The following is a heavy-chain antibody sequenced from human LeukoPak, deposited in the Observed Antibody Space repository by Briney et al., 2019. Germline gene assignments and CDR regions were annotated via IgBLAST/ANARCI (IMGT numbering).Heavy chain of an antibody. Sequence: GGSLRLSCAASGFTFSSYAMSWVRQAPGKGLEWVSTFSGSGDNTYYADSVKGRFTISRDNSKNTLYLQMNSLRAEDTAIYYCAKLYYDILTGYPYYFDYWGQGTLVTVSS. CDR1: GFTFSSYA. CDR3: AKLYYDILTGYPYYFDY. CDR2: FSGSGDNT. J-gene: IGHJ4*02. D-gene: IGHD3-9*01. V-gene: IGHV3-23*01.